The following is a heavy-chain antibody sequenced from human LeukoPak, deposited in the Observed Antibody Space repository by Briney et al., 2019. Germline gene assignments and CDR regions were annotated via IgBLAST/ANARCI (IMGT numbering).Heavy chain of an antibody. J-gene: IGHJ5*02. CDR2: INHSGST. CDR3: ARGTLYYYGWGSHSNWFDP. V-gene: IGHV4-34*01. Sequence: SETLSLTCAVYGGCFSGYYWSWIRQPPGKGLEWIGEINHSGSTNYNPSLKSRVTISVDTSKNQFSLKLISVTAAAAAVYYGARGTLYYYGWGSHSNWFDPWGQGTLVTVSS. CDR1: GGCFSGYY. D-gene: IGHD3-10*01.